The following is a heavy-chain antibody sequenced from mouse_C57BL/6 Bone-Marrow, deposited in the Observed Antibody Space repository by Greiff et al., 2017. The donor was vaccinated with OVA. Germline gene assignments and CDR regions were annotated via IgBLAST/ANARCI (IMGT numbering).Heavy chain of an antibody. V-gene: IGHV6-3*01. D-gene: IGHD1-1*01. CDR3: TERHTVVEHYYAMDY. Sequence: EVKLVESGGGLVQPGGSMKLSCVASGFTFSNYWMNWVRQSPEKGLEWVAQIRLKSDNYATHYAESVKGRFTISRDDSKSSVYLQMNNLRAEDTGIYYCTERHTVVEHYYAMDYWGQGTSVTVSS. CDR1: GFTFSNYW. CDR2: IRLKSDNYAT. J-gene: IGHJ4*01.